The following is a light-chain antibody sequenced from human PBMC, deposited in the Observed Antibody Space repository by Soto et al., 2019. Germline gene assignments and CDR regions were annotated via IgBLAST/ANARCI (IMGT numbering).Light chain of an antibody. V-gene: IGLV7-46*01. Sequence: QTVVTQEPSLTVSPGGTVTLTCGSSTGTVTSGHFPYWFQQKPGQAPRTLIYETSNRHFWTPARFSGSLLGDKAALTLSGAQPEDEAAYYCLLSFGGPRVFGGGTKLTVL. J-gene: IGLJ2*01. CDR3: LLSFGGPRV. CDR1: TGTVTSGHF. CDR2: ETS.